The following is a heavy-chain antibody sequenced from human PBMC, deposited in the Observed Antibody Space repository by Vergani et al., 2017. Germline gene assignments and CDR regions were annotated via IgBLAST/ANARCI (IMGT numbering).Heavy chain of an antibody. CDR2: ISSDGSNK. CDR1: GYNFSVFG. CDR3: AKNGAITGSTRIAFDI. Sequence: QVQLVESGGGVVQPGRSLRLSCVASGYNFSVFGMHWVRQTPGKGLEWVAVISSDGSNKYYGDSVKGRFTISRDNSKNTVNLQMSSLRAEDTAVYYCAKNGAITGSTRIAFDIWGQGTMVTVSS. D-gene: IGHD1-7*01. V-gene: IGHV3-30*18. J-gene: IGHJ3*02.